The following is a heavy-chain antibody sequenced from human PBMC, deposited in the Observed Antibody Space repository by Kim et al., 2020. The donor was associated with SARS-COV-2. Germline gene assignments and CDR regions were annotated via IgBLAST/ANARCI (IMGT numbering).Heavy chain of an antibody. Sequence: SYSPAFQGQVTISADKSISTAYLQWSSLKASDTAMYYCARLLWGYDLGDIWGQGTMVTVSS. J-gene: IGHJ3*02. D-gene: IGHD5-12*01. CDR3: ARLLWGYDLGDI. V-gene: IGHV5-51*01.